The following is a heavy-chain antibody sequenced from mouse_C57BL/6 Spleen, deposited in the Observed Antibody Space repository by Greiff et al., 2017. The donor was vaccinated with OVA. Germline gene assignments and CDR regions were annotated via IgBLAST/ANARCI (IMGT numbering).Heavy chain of an antibody. J-gene: IGHJ4*01. CDR1: GYSFTDYN. D-gene: IGHD2-4*01. CDR3: ERRGHIGSYEYDGYYAMDY. CDR2: INPNYGTT. V-gene: IGHV1-39*01. Sequence: VQLQQSGPELVKPGASVKISCKASGYSFTDYNMNWVKQSNGKSLEWIGVINPNYGTTSYNQKFKGKATLTVDQSSSTAYMQLNSLTSEDSAVYYCERRGHIGSYEYDGYYAMDYWGQGTSVTVSS.